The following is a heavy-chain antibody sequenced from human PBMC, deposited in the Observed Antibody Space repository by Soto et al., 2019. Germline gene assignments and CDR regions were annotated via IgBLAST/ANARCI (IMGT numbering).Heavy chain of an antibody. CDR2: TYYNGDT. CDR1: DDSFRGANYY. Sequence: VLLQESGPGLLRPSETLSLTCTVSDDSFRGANYYWSWIRQPLGKGPEWIGYTYYNGDTKYNPALKSRVTMSVDTSSNQFSLRLSSVTAADTAVYFCARGPGYLDGWRTLDFCGRGILVTVSS. V-gene: IGHV4-61*01. J-gene: IGHJ4*02. CDR3: ARGPGYLDGWRTLDF. D-gene: IGHD6-19*01.